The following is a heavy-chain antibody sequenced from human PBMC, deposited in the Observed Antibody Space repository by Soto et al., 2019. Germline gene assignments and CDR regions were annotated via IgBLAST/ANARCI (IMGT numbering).Heavy chain of an antibody. D-gene: IGHD2-2*02. CDR3: ARRAAYCNSTSCYKGEDYYYGMDV. Sequence: GESLKISCNGSGYSFTSYWIGWVRQMPGKGLEWMGIIYPGDSDTRYSPSFQGQVTISADKSISTAYLQRSSLKASDTAMYYCARRAAYCNSTSCYKGEDYYYGMDVWGQGTTVTVSS. J-gene: IGHJ6*02. CDR1: GYSFTSYW. CDR2: IYPGDSDT. V-gene: IGHV5-51*01.